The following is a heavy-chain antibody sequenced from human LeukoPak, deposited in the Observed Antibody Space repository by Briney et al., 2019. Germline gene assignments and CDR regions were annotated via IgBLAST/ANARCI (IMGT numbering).Heavy chain of an antibody. CDR2: ISGGGETT. V-gene: IGHV3-23*01. CDR1: GFTFNNYA. J-gene: IGHJ4*02. D-gene: IGHD4-17*01. Sequence: GGSLRLSCAASGFTFNNYAMNWVGQAPGKGLEWVSSISGGGETTYYADSAKGRFTISRDNPQNTLYLQMNSLRAEDTAVYYCARDYADYVGYFFFDYRGQGTLVTVSS. CDR3: ARDYADYVGYFFFDY.